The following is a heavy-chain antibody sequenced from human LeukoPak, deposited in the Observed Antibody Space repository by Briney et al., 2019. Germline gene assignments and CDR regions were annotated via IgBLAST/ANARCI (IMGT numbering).Heavy chain of an antibody. D-gene: IGHD3-10*01. CDR3: ARVNTYYYGSGVSRAFHM. J-gene: IGHJ3*02. Sequence: ASVKVSCKASGYTFTSYDINWVRQATGQGLEWMGWMNPNSGNTGYAQKFQGSVTMTRNTSTATAYMELSSLKSEDTAVYYCARVNTYYYGSGVSRAFHMWGQGTMVTVSS. CDR1: GYTFTSYD. V-gene: IGHV1-8*01. CDR2: MNPNSGNT.